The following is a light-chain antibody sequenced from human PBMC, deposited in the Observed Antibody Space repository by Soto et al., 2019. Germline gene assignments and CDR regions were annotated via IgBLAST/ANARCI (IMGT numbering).Light chain of an antibody. CDR2: TTY. CDR3: VLYMGSGIWV. V-gene: IGLV8-61*01. CDR1: SGSVSTSFY. J-gene: IGLJ3*02. Sequence: QAVVTQEPSFSVSHGGTVTLTCGLSSGSVSTSFYPSWYQQTPGQAPRTLIYTTYTRSSGVPDRFSGSILGNKAALTITGDQADDESDYYCVLYMGSGIWVFGGGTKLTVL.